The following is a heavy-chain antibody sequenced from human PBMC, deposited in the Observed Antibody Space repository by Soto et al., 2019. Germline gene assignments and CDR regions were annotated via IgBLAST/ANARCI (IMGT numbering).Heavy chain of an antibody. J-gene: IGHJ6*02. CDR2: THPGDSET. CDR1: GGSFNTYW. V-gene: IGHV5-51*01. CDR3: ARQGRDGHNQGYGMDV. Sequence: GESQKISCKGSGGSFNTYWVAWVRQMPGKGLEWMGITHPGDSETRYSPSFEGQVTISADKSISTAYLQWSSLKASDTAMYYCARQGRDGHNQGYGMDVWGQGTTVTVSS.